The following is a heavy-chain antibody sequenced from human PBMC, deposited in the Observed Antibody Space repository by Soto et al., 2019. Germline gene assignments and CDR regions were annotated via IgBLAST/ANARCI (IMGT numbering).Heavy chain of an antibody. V-gene: IGHV3-48*01. J-gene: IGHJ4*02. CDR3: ARDLNYGLFYY. D-gene: IGHD4-17*01. CDR1: GFTFSSDS. Sequence: PGGSLRLSCAASGFTFSSDSMNWVRQAPGKGLEWVSYISSSSSTIYYADSVKGRFTISRDNAKNSLYLQMNSLRAEDTAVYYCARDLNYGLFYYWGQGTLVTVSS. CDR2: ISSSSSTI.